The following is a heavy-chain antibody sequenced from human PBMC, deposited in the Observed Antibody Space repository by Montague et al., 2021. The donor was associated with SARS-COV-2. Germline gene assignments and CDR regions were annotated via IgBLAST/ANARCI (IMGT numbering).Heavy chain of an antibody. CDR2: IYYTGST. CDR3: ARNEEGYGYFDL. V-gene: IGHV4-39*01. CDR1: GGSISSTDHF. Sequence: SETLSLTCTVSGGSISSTDHFWGWIRQPPEKGLEWIGSIYYTGSTFYTPSLKSRVTISVDTSKNEFSLKLISVTATDTAVYYCARNEEGYGYFDLWGRGTLVTVSS. D-gene: IGHD1-1*01. J-gene: IGHJ2*01.